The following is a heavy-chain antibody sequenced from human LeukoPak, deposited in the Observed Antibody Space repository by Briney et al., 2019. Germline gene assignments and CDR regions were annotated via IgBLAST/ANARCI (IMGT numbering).Heavy chain of an antibody. D-gene: IGHD3-3*01. CDR1: GGSFSGYY. J-gene: IGHJ4*02. CDR2: IYHSGST. V-gene: IGHV4-34*01. CDR3: ARGRRDDWSGYYIDY. Sequence: SETLSLTCAVSGGSFSGYYWSWIRQPPGKGLEWVGEIYHSGSTNYNPSPKSRVTISSDTSKNKIPLMLSSVTAADTAVYYCARGRRDDWSGYYIDYWGQGTLVTVSS.